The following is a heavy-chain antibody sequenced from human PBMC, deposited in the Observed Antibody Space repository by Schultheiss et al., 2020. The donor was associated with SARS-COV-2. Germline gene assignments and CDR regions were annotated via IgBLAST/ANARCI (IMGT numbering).Heavy chain of an antibody. J-gene: IGHJ4*02. CDR2: ISSSGSTI. D-gene: IGHD3-16*02. Sequence: GGSLRLSCAASGFTFSDYYMSWVRQAPGKGLEWVSYISSSGSTIYYADSVKGRFTISRDNSKNTLYLQMNSLRAEDTAVYYCAGVGLHLGELSLWGQGTLVTVSS. CDR1: GFTFSDYY. CDR3: AGVGLHLGELSL. V-gene: IGHV3-11*01.